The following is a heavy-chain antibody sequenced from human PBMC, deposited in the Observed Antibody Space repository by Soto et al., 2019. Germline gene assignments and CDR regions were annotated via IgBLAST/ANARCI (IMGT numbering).Heavy chain of an antibody. CDR3: ERQIQALDGKNAFDI. J-gene: IGHJ3*02. CDR2: IIPIFGTA. Sequence: GASVKVSCKASGGTFSSYAISWVRQAPGQGLEWMGGIIPIFGTANYAQKFQGRVTITADESTSTAYMELSSLRSEDTAVYYCERQIQALDGKNAFDIWPQATMVNVS. CDR1: GGTFSSYA. V-gene: IGHV1-69*13. D-gene: IGHD6-19*01.